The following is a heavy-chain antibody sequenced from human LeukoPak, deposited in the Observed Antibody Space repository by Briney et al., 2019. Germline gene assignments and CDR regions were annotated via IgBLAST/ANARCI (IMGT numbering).Heavy chain of an antibody. Sequence: PSETLSLTCTVSGDSFSSGSHYWSWLRQPPGKGLEWIGYIYYSGSTNYNPSLKSRVTISIDTSKNQFSLKLSSVTAADTAVYYCVRAARYYWFDPWGQGTLVTVSS. CDR2: IYYSGST. D-gene: IGHD1-14*01. CDR1: GDSFSSGSHY. J-gene: IGHJ5*02. V-gene: IGHV4-61*01. CDR3: VRAARYYWFDP.